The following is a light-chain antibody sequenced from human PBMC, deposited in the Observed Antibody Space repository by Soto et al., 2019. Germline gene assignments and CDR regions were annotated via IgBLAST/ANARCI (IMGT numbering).Light chain of an antibody. CDR2: DAS. CDR1: QSVISY. J-gene: IGKJ1*01. CDR3: QQRSNWPWT. Sequence: EIVLTQSPATLSLSLGERATLSCRASQSVISYLAWYQQKPGQAPRLLIYDASNRATGIPDRFSGSGSGTDFTLTISSLEPEDFAVYYCQQRSNWPWTFGQGTKVEIK. V-gene: IGKV3-11*01.